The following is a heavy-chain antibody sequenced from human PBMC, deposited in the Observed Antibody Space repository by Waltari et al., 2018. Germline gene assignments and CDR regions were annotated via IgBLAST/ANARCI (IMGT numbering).Heavy chain of an antibody. J-gene: IGHJ5*02. D-gene: IGHD1-26*01. CDR2: ISYDGSEK. Sequence: QVQLVESGGGVVQPGGSLRLSCVASGFTFSSYGMHWVRQAPGKGLEGGAFISYDGSEKTYAESVKGRFAISRDNSKNTVYLQRNSLRVEDTAVYYCAKGWDDVVGINWFDAWGLGNVVAVTS. CDR1: GFTFSSYG. CDR3: AKGWDDVVGINWFDA. V-gene: IGHV3-30*18.